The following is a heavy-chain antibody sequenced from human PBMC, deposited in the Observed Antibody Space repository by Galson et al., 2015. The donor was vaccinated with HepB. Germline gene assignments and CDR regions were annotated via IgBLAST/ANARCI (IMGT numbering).Heavy chain of an antibody. CDR2: IIPIFGTA. CDR1: GGTFSSYA. Sequence: SVKVSCKAPGGTFSSYAISWVRQAPGQGLEWMGGIIPIFGTANYAQKFQGRVTITADKSTSTAYMELSSLRSEDTAVYYCARGGEYYYDFWSGYITGPTFNYWGQGTLVTVSS. V-gene: IGHV1-69*06. D-gene: IGHD3-3*01. J-gene: IGHJ4*02. CDR3: ARGGEYYYDFWSGYITGPTFNY.